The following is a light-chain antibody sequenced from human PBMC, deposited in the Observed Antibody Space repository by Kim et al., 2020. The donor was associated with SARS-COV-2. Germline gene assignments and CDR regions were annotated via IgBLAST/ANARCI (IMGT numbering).Light chain of an antibody. CDR3: QQYDNWPRT. V-gene: IGKV3-15*01. CDR1: QSVSNN. CDR2: GAS. Sequence: EIVMTQSPATLSVSPGERAALSCRASQSVSNNLAWYQQKPGQAPRLLIYGASTRATGIPARFSGSGSGTEFTLTISSLQSEDFAVYYCQQYDNWPRTFGRGTQVDIK. J-gene: IGKJ4*01.